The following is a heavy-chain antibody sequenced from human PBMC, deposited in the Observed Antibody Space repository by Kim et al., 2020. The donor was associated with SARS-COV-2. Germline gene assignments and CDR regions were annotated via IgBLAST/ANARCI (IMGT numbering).Heavy chain of an antibody. CDR1: GGSISSYY. J-gene: IGHJ6*02. Sequence: SETLSLTCTVSGGSISSYYWSWIRQPPGKGLEWIGYIYYSGSTNYNPSLKSRVTISVDTSKNQFSLKLSSVTAADTAVYYCARDGGLTIFGVAANYYYYVWTSGAKGPRSPSP. CDR3: ARDGGLTIFGVAANYYYYVWTS. V-gene: IGHV4-59*01. CDR2: IYYSGST. D-gene: IGHD3-3*01.